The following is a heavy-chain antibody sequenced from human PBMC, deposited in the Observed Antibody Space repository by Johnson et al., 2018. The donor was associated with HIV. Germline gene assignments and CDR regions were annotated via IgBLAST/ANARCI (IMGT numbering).Heavy chain of an antibody. CDR2: ISWNSGSR. V-gene: IGHV3-9*01. Sequence: EVQLVESGGGLVQPGRSLRLSCQASGLSFEDHAMHWVRQVPGKGLEWVSGISWNSGSRGYVDSVKGRFTVSRDNAKNSLYMQMNSLRPEDTAFYYCVRGQSLSTGYYSGAFDIWGQGTMVTVTS. CDR1: GLSFEDHA. J-gene: IGHJ3*02. CDR3: VRGQSLSTGYYSGAFDI. D-gene: IGHD3-9*01.